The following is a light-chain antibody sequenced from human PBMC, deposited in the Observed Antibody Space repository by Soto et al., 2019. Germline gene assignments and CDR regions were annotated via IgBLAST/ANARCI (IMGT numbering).Light chain of an antibody. CDR2: HSS. V-gene: IGKV3-15*01. J-gene: IGKJ1*01. CDR1: QSITTH. CDR3: QQYNTWHRT. Sequence: IVMTRSPGTLSLSAGDRATLSCRASQSITTHLAWYQQRPGQAPRLLIYHSSTRATGVPTRFSGSGSGTDFTLTINSLQSEDIAVYYCQQYNTWHRTFGQGTKVDIK.